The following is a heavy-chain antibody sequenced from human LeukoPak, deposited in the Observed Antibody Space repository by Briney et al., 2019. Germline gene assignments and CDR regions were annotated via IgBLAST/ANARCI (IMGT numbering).Heavy chain of an antibody. CDR2: ISYDGSNK. V-gene: IGHV3-30-3*01. J-gene: IGHJ3*02. CDR1: GFTFSSYA. CDR3: ARDSHYYDSKLDAFDI. Sequence: GGSLRLSCAASGFTFSSYAMHWVRQAPGKGLEWVAVISYDGSNKYYADSVKGRFTISRDNSKNTLYLQMNSLRAEDTAVYYCARDSHYYDSKLDAFDIWGQGTMVTVSA. D-gene: IGHD3-22*01.